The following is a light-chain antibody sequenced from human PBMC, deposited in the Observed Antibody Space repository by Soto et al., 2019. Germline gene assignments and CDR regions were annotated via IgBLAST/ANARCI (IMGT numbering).Light chain of an antibody. CDR3: SSYAGTFRLVV. CDR1: SSDVGGYDL. Sequence: QSALTQPASVSGSPGQSITISCTGTSSDVGGYDLVSWFQLHPAKAPRLMIYEVTKRPSGVSDRFSGSKSGNTASLTISGLQSEDGGNYYCSSYAGTFRLVVFGGGTKVTVL. J-gene: IGLJ2*01. V-gene: IGLV2-23*02. CDR2: EVT.